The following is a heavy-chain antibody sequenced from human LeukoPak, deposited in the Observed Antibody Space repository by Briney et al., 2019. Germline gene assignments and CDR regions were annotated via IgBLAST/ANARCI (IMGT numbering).Heavy chain of an antibody. CDR1: GFTVSSNY. V-gene: IGHV3-66*01. Sequence: GGSLRLSCAASGFTVSSNYMSWVRQAPGKGLEWVSVIYSGGSTYYADSVKGRFTISRDKSKNTLYLQMNSLRAEDTAVYYCARGEGVGYYYYGMDVWGQGTTVTVSS. CDR3: ARGEGVGYYYYGMDV. J-gene: IGHJ6*02. D-gene: IGHD3-10*01. CDR2: IYSGGST.